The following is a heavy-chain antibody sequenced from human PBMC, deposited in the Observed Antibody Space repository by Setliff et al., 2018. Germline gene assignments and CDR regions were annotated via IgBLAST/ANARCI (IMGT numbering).Heavy chain of an antibody. CDR1: GDSISPGTHN. J-gene: IGHJ4*02. V-gene: IGHV4-39*01. CDR2: IYYSGST. CDR3: ARHNGSPTDRLDY. D-gene: IGHD2-8*01. Sequence: SETLSLTCTVSGDSISPGTHNWGWIRQPPGKGLEWLGSIYYSGSTYYNPSLKSRVTITVDTSKNQFSLKLSSLTAADTAMYYCARHNGSPTDRLDYWGQGIPVTVSA.